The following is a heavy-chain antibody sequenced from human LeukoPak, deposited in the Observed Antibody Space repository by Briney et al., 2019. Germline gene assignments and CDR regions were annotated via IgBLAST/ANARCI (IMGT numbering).Heavy chain of an antibody. CDR3: AGGVIDAFDI. V-gene: IGHV3-23*01. Sequence: GGSLSLSCAASGFTFSSYWMSWVRQAPGKGLEWVSAISGSGGSTYYADSVKGRFTISRDNSKNTLYLQMNSLRAEDTAVYYCAGGVIDAFDIWGQGTMVTVSS. CDR2: ISGSGGST. D-gene: IGHD3-10*01. J-gene: IGHJ3*02. CDR1: GFTFSSYW.